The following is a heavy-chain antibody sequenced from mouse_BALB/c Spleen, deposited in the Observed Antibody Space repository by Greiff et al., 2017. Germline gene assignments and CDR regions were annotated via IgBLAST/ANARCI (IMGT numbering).Heavy chain of an antibody. V-gene: IGHV1S81*02. CDR3: TRWAGNWFAY. CDR1: GYTFTSYY. Sequence: VQLQQPGAELVKPGASVKLSCKASGYTFTSYYMYWVKQRPGQGLEWIGGINPSNGGTNFNEKFKSKATLTVDKSSSTAYMQLSSLTSEDSAVYYCTRWAGNWFAYWGQGTLVTVSA. CDR2: INPSNGGT. J-gene: IGHJ3*01. D-gene: IGHD3-3*01.